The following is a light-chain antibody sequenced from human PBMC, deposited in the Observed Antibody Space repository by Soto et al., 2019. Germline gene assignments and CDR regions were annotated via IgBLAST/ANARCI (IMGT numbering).Light chain of an antibody. CDR3: QSYATGLSVLYV. J-gene: IGLJ1*01. CDR1: SSNIGAGYD. Sequence: QSVLTQPPSVSGAPGQRVTISCTGSSSNIGAGYDVHWYQQLPGTAPKLLIYGNNNRPSGVPDRFSGSKSGTSASLAVTGLQAEDEADYYCQSYATGLSVLYVFGTGTKATV. V-gene: IGLV1-40*01. CDR2: GNN.